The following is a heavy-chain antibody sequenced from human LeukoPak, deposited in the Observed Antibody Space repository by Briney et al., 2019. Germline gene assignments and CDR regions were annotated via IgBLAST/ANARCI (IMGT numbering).Heavy chain of an antibody. V-gene: IGHV3-7*03. J-gene: IGHJ4*02. Sequence: GGSMRPPCADTGFTLSSLWMSWVRQAQGKGLEWVANIKQDGSEKYYVDSVKGRFTISRDNSKNTLYLQLTSLQVEDAAVYYCAKRLWDVGDVAAANPLDSWGQGTLVTVSS. D-gene: IGHD6-13*01. CDR1: GFTLSSLW. CDR3: AKRLWDVGDVAAANPLDS. CDR2: IKQDGSEK.